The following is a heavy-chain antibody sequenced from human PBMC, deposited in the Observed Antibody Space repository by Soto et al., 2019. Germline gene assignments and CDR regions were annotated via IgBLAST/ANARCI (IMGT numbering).Heavy chain of an antibody. CDR3: ARGDEWEQLRAFDY. CDR2: ISYDGSNK. CDR1: GFTFSSYG. V-gene: IGHV3-30*03. Sequence: QVQLVESGGGVVQPGRSLRLSCAASGFTFSSYGMHWVRQAPGKGLEWVAVISYDGSNKYYADSVKGRFTISRDNSKNTLYLQMNSLRAEDTAVYYCARGDEWEQLRAFDYWGQGTLVTVSS. D-gene: IGHD1-26*01. J-gene: IGHJ4*02.